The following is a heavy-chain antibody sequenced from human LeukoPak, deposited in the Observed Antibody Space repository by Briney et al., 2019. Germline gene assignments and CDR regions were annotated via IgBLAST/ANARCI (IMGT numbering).Heavy chain of an antibody. CDR2: LYSGGTT. Sequence: PGGSLRLSCAASGFTFSSYAMSWVRQAPGKGLEWVSALYSGGTTYYADSVKGRFTISTDNSKNTLYLQMNSLRGEDTAVYYCARQSSRLTIFDYWGQGTLVTVSS. J-gene: IGHJ4*02. D-gene: IGHD4/OR15-4a*01. CDR3: ARQSSRLTIFDY. CDR1: GFTFSSYA. V-gene: IGHV3-23*05.